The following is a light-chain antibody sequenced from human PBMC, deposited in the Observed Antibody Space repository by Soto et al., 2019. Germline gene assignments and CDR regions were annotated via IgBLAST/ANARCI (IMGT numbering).Light chain of an antibody. Sequence: IVLTQSPGTLSLSPGERAALSCRASQSVSSKYLAWYQQKPGQAPRLLIYGASNRATGIPDRFSGSGSGTDFTLTISRLEPEDFAVYYCQQYESSPPLTFGGGTKVEIK. CDR3: QQYESSPPLT. J-gene: IGKJ4*01. V-gene: IGKV3-20*01. CDR2: GAS. CDR1: QSVSSKY.